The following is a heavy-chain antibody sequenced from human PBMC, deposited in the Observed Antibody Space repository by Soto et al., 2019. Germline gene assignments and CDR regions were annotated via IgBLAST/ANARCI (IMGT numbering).Heavy chain of an antibody. D-gene: IGHD6-6*01. V-gene: IGHV3-23*01. J-gene: IGHJ6*02. Sequence: GDLRLSCAASGFTFSSYAMSWVRQAPGKGLEWVSAISGSGGSTYYADSVKGRFTISRDNSKNTLYLQMNSLRAEDTAVYYCAKDLRARRGYGIDVWGQGTTVTVSS. CDR2: ISGSGGST. CDR3: AKDLRARRGYGIDV. CDR1: GFTFSSYA.